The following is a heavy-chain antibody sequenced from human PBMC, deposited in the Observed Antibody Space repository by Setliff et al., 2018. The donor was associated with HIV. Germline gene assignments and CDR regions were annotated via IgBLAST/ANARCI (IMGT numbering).Heavy chain of an antibody. CDR1: ADTFNSHA. J-gene: IGHJ6*04. Sequence: SVKVSCKASADTFNSHAISWVRQAPGQGLEWMRGIIPIFGTPNYAQKFKGRLTITADESTSTVCMELSSLRSEDTAVYYCARDSRDIVVVIAPEPEPYYYYGMDVWGEGTTVTVSS. CDR3: ARDSRDIVVVIAPEPEPYYYYGMDV. D-gene: IGHD2-15*01. V-gene: IGHV1-69*13. CDR2: IIPIFGTP.